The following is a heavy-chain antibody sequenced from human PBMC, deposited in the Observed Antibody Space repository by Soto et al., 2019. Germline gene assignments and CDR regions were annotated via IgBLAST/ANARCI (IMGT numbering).Heavy chain of an antibody. CDR2: IYYSGST. CDR3: ARDYYGSGSHSSGMDV. CDR1: GGSISSYY. D-gene: IGHD3-10*01. Sequence: PSETLSLTCTVSGGSISSYYWSWIRQPPGKGLEWIGYIYYSGSTNYNPSLKSRVTISVDTSKNQFSLKLSSVTAADTAIYYCARDYYGSGSHSSGMDVWGQGTTVTVSS. V-gene: IGHV4-59*01. J-gene: IGHJ6*02.